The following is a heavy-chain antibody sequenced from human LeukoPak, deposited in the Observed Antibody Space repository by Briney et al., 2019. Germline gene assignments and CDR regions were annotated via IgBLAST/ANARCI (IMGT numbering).Heavy chain of an antibody. V-gene: IGHV3-74*01. CDR2: INSDGSST. CDR1: GFTFSSYW. D-gene: IGHD6-19*01. J-gene: IGHJ4*02. CDR3: ARDLRLIAVAEDYFDY. Sequence: PGGSLRLSCAASGFTFSSYWMHWVRQAPGKGLVWVSRINSDGSSTSYADSVKGRFTISRDNAKNTLYLQMNSLRAEDTTVYYCARDLRLIAVAEDYFDYWGQGTLVTVSS.